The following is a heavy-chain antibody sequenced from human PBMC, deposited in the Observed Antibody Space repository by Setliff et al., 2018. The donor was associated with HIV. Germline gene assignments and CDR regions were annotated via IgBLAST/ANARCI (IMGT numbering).Heavy chain of an antibody. J-gene: IGHJ4*02. D-gene: IGHD5-18*01. CDR2: IKADGNDK. CDR3: VREGRGYSYSSYYFDY. CDR1: GVTFSSYW. Sequence: GGSLRLSCVASGVTFSSYWMGWVRQAPGKGLEWVANIKADGNDKNYADSVQGRFTISRDNSKNTLYLQMNSLTAEDTAVYYCVREGRGYSYSSYYFDYWGQGTLVTVSS. V-gene: IGHV3-7*01.